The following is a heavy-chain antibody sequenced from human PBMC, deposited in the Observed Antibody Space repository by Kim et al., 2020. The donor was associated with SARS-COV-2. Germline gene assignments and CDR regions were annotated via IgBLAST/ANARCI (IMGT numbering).Heavy chain of an antibody. CDR3: ARHADY. CDR2: SGST. J-gene: IGHJ4*02. Sequence: SGSTNSNPSLKSRVTISVDTSKNQFSLNLNSVTAADSAVYYCARHADYWGQGTLVTVSS. V-gene: IGHV4-39*01.